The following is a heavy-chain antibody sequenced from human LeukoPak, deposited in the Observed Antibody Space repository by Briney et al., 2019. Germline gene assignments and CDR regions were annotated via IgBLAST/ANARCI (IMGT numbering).Heavy chain of an antibody. CDR2: IYTSGST. J-gene: IGHJ5*02. CDR1: GGSISSGSYY. V-gene: IGHV4-61*02. Sequence: SETLSLTCTVSGGSISSGSYYWSWIRQPAGKGLEWIGRIYTSGSTNYNPSLKSRVTISVDTSKNQFSLKLSSVTAADTAVYYCASEVGYCSSTSCPGPWGQGTLVTVSS. D-gene: IGHD2-2*01. CDR3: ASEVGYCSSTSCPGP.